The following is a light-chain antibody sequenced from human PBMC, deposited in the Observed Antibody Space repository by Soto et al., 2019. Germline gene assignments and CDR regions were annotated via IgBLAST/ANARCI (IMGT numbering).Light chain of an antibody. V-gene: IGLV9-49*01. CDR3: GADHGSGSNFVFWV. Sequence: QSVLTQPPSASASLGASGTLTCNLSSGYSDYKVDWSQQRPGKGPRFVMRVGSGGIVRSKGDGIPDRFSVLGSGLNRYLTIKNNQEEDESDYQCGADHGSGSNFVFWVFGGGTQLTVL. CDR1: SGYSDYK. CDR2: VGSGGIVR. J-gene: IGLJ3*02.